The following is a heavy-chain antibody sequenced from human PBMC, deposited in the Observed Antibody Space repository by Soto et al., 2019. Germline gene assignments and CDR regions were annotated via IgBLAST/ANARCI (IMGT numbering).Heavy chain of an antibody. V-gene: IGHV1-69*01. CDR1: GGTFINYA. Sequence: QVQLVQSGAEVKKPGSSVKVSCKASGGTFINYAISWVRQAPGQGLEWMGGIIPIFGTANYAQKFQGRVTITADESTSTAYMELSSLRSEDTAMYYCARELPNSSGWYRPFDYWGQGTLVTVSS. CDR3: ARELPNSSGWYRPFDY. J-gene: IGHJ4*02. D-gene: IGHD6-19*01. CDR2: IIPIFGTA.